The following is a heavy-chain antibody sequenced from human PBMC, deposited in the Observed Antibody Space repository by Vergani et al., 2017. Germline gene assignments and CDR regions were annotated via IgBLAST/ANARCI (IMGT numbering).Heavy chain of an antibody. CDR1: GLTFSDYA. D-gene: IGHD3/OR15-3a*01. CDR3: FYDFWAGYDSGDV. V-gene: IGHV3-73*02. Sequence: EVHLVESGGGLVQPGESLKLSCATSGLTFSDYAIHWVRQTSGKGLEWIGRIRDKAYNYATVYAVSVKGRFTISRDDSKKTAYLQMNDLTTEDTAVYYCFYDFWAGYDSGDVWGKGTTVTVSS. J-gene: IGHJ6*04. CDR2: IRDKAYNYAT.